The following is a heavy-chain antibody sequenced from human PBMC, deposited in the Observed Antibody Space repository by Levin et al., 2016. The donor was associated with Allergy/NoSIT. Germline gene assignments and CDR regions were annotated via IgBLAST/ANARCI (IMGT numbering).Heavy chain of an antibody. Sequence: SVKVSCKASGGTFNSYAISWVRQAPGQGPEWMGGIIPISGTTNYAQRFQGRVTITADESTSTAYMELGSLRSEDTAVYYCARGLRYNSGSGEYNWFDPWGQGTLVTVSP. D-gene: IGHD5-18*01. J-gene: IGHJ5*02. CDR1: GGTFNSYA. CDR3: ARGLRYNSGSGEYNWFDP. CDR2: IIPISGTT. V-gene: IGHV1-69*13.